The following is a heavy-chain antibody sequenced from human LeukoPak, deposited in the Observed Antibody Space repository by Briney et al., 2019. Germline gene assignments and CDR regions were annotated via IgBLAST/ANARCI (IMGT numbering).Heavy chain of an antibody. CDR2: MNPNSGNT. Sequence: ASVKVSCKASGYTFTSYDINWVRQATGQGLEWMGWMNPNSGNTGYAQKFQGRVTMTRNTSISTAYMELSSLRSEDTAVYYCASVGYSSGWYSRAFWYWGQGTLVTVSS. CDR3: ASVGYSSGWYSRAFWY. CDR1: GYTFTSYD. V-gene: IGHV1-8*01. D-gene: IGHD6-19*01. J-gene: IGHJ4*02.